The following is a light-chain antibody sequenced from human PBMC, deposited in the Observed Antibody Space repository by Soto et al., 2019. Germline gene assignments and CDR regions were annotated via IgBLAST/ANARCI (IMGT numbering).Light chain of an antibody. CDR3: QKHNGAPFT. Sequence: DIPMTQSPSSLSASIGDRVTITCRASQGMRTYLAWYQQKPGKVPKLLIYAASTLQSGVPSRFSGSGSGTDFTLTINNLQPEDVATYYCQKHNGAPFTFGPATKVDIK. CDR1: QGMRTY. V-gene: IGKV1-27*01. J-gene: IGKJ3*01. CDR2: AAS.